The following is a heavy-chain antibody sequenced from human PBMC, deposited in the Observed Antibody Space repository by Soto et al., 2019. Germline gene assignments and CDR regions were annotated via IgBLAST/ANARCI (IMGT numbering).Heavy chain of an antibody. CDR3: ARGQRFSDWFDP. CDR1: AGAISTYY. D-gene: IGHD3-3*01. V-gene: IGHV4-4*07. Sequence: SETLSRTCTVSAGAISTYYWTWIRQPAGKGLEWIGRIYSSGSTKYNPSLQSRVTMSLDTSNNQFSLRLTSVTAADTAVYYCARGQRFSDWFDPWGQGTLVTVSS. CDR2: IYSSGST. J-gene: IGHJ5*02.